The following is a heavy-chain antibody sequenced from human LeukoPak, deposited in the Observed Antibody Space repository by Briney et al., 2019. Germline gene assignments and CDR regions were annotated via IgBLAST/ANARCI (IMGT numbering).Heavy chain of an antibody. V-gene: IGHV3-53*01. Sequence: GGSLRLSCAASGFTVITNDMTWVRQAPGKGLEWVSVLYSDGNTKYADSVQSRFTISRDNSKNTLYLGMNSLSPDETAVYYCVRGVEPLAANTLAYWGQGTLVTVSS. J-gene: IGHJ4*02. CDR1: GFTVITND. CDR3: VRGVEPLAANTLAY. D-gene: IGHD1-14*01. CDR2: LYSDGNT.